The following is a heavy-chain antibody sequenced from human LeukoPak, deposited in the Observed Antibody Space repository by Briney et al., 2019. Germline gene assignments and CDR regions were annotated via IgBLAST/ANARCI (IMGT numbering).Heavy chain of an antibody. CDR3: ARDQGTNHFDY. V-gene: IGHV4-59*01. CDR1: GGSISSYY. CDR2: IYYSGST. J-gene: IGHJ4*02. D-gene: IGHD1-1*01. Sequence: PSETLSLTCTVSGGSISSYYWSWIRQPPGKGLEWIGYIYYSGSTSYNPSLKSRVTISVDTSKNQFSLKLSSVTAADTAVYYCARDQGTNHFDYWGQGTLVTVSS.